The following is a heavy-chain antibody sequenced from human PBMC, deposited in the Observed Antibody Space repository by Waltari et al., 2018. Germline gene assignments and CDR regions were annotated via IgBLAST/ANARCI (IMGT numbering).Heavy chain of an antibody. V-gene: IGHV4-59*01. J-gene: IGHJ5*02. CDR1: GGSISSYY. CDR2: IYYSGST. D-gene: IGHD2-2*01. CDR3: ARERGYCSSTSCPNWFDP. Sequence: QVQLQESGPGLVKPSETLSLTCTVSGGSISSYYWRWIRQPPGKGLEWIGYIYYSGSTNYNPSLKSRVTISVDTSKNQFSLKLSSVTAADTAVYYCARERGYCSSTSCPNWFDPWGQGTLVTVSS.